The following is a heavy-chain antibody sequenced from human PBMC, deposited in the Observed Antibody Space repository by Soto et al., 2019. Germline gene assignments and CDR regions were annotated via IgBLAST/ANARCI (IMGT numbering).Heavy chain of an antibody. Sequence: PGGSLRLSCAASGFTFSSYAMSWVRQAPGKGLEWVSAISGSGGSTYYADSVKGRFTISRDNSKNTLYLQMNSLRAEDTAVYHCAKGYCSSTSCGYFDYWGQGTLVTVS. D-gene: IGHD2-2*01. CDR3: AKGYCSSTSCGYFDY. V-gene: IGHV3-23*01. CDR1: GFTFSSYA. J-gene: IGHJ4*02. CDR2: ISGSGGST.